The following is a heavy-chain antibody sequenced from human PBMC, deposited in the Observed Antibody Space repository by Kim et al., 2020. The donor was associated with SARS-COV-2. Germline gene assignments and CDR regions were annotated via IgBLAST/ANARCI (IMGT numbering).Heavy chain of an antibody. Sequence: GGSLRLSCAASGFTFSSYGMHWVRQAPGKGLEWVAVIWYDGSNKYYADSVKGRFTISRDNSKNTLYLQMNSLRAEDTAVYYCARDPPLDNWPPAYGSGSYYSKGYFDYWGQGTLVTVSS. V-gene: IGHV3-33*01. CDR3: ARDPPLDNWPPAYGSGSYYSKGYFDY. CDR1: GFTFSSYG. CDR2: IWYDGSNK. J-gene: IGHJ4*02. D-gene: IGHD3-10*01.